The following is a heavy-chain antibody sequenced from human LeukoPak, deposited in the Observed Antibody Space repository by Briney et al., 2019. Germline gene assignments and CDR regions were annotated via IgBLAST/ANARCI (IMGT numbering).Heavy chain of an antibody. V-gene: IGHV3-66*01. D-gene: IGHD4-4*01. CDR2: IYSGGST. Sequence: GGSLRLSCAASGFTFSSYSMSWVRQAPGKGLEWVSVIYSGGSTYYADSVKGRFTISRDNSKNTLYLQMNSLRAEDTAVYYCARDDYSNYYYYGMDVWGQGTTVTVSS. CDR1: GFTFSSYS. J-gene: IGHJ6*02. CDR3: ARDDYSNYYYYGMDV.